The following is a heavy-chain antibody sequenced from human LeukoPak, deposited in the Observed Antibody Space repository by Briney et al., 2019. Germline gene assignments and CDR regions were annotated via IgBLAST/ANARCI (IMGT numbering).Heavy chain of an antibody. J-gene: IGHJ3*02. CDR3: ARDQRDGYNYAFDI. Sequence: PSGTLSLTCAVSGGSISSSNWWSWVRQPPGKGPEWIGEIYHSGSTNYNPSLKSRVTISVDKSKNQFSLKLSSVTAADTAVYYCARDQRDGYNYAFDIWGQGTMVTVSS. D-gene: IGHD5-24*01. CDR1: GGSISSSNW. V-gene: IGHV4-4*02. CDR2: IYHSGST.